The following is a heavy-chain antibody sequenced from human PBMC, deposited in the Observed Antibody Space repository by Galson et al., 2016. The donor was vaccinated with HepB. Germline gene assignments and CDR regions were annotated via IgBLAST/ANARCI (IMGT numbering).Heavy chain of an antibody. CDR3: ALPG. J-gene: IGHJ4*02. CDR1: GFTFSSYS. D-gene: IGHD3-10*01. Sequence: SLRLSCAASGFTFSSYSMNWVRQAPGKGLEWVSYFGSSGSPILYADSVKGRFTISRDNAKNSVYLQMNSLRDEDTAVYYCALPGWGQGTLVTVSS. CDR2: FGSSGSPI. V-gene: IGHV3-48*02.